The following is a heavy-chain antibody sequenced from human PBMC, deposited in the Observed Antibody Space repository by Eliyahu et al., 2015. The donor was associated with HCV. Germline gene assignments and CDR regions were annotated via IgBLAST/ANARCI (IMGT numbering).Heavy chain of an antibody. Sequence: QVQLVQSGAEVKKPGSSVKVSCKASGGXFSSYAISWVRQAPGQGLEWMGRIIPIFGIANYAQKFQGRVTITADKSTSTAYMELSSLRSEDTAVYYCARAAPRGTVVVITDWGQGTLVTVSS. CDR1: GGXFSSYA. J-gene: IGHJ4*02. CDR3: ARAAPRGTVVVITD. V-gene: IGHV1-69*04. CDR2: IIPIFGIA. D-gene: IGHD3-22*01.